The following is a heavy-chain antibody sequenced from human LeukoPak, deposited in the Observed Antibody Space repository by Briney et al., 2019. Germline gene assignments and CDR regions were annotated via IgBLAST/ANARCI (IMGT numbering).Heavy chain of an antibody. CDR3: TRDRARAGGEILDY. CDR2: ISGSGGST. Sequence: GGSLRLSCAASGFTFSSYAMSWVRQAPGKGLEWVSAISGSGGSTYYADSVKGRFTISRDNAKNTLYLQMNSLRDEDTAMYYCTRDRARAGGEILDYWGQGTLVTVSS. D-gene: IGHD3-10*01. CDR1: GFTFSSYA. J-gene: IGHJ4*02. V-gene: IGHV3-23*01.